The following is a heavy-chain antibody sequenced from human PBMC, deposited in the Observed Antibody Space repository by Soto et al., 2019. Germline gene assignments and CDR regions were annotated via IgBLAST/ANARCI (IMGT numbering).Heavy chain of an antibody. Sequence: QVQLQQWGAGLLKPSETLSLTCAVYGGSFSGYYWSWIRQPPGKGLEWIGEINHSGSTNYNPSLKSRVTISVDTSKNQFSLKLSSVTAADTAVYYCARDGGSIRAYDYWGQGTLVTVS. V-gene: IGHV4-34*01. J-gene: IGHJ4*02. CDR1: GGSFSGYY. CDR2: INHSGST. D-gene: IGHD1-26*01. CDR3: ARDGGSIRAYDY.